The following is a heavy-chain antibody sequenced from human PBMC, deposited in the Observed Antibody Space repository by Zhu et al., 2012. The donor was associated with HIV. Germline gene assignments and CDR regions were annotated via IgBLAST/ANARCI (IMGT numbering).Heavy chain of an antibody. D-gene: IGHD1-20*01. V-gene: IGHV4-38-2*02. CDR2: MYYSGRT. Sequence: QVQLQESGPGLVKPSETLSLTCSVSGYSIRSGYYWGWIRQSPGKGLEWIGSMYYSGRTYQNPSLKSRVSISVDTSKNQVSLRLESVTGADTAIYYCGRLRGITQTPIEYWGQGIPVTVSS. CDR1: GYSIRSGYY. CDR3: GRLRGITQTPIEY. J-gene: IGHJ4*02.